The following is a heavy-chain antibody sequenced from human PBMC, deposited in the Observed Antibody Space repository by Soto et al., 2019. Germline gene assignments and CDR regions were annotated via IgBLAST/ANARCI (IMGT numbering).Heavy chain of an antibody. CDR1: GGSVSSGSYY. D-gene: IGHD3-3*01. CDR2: IYYSVST. CDR3: ARGRPYTIFGPAHPGAARRNWLDT. V-gene: IGHV4-61*01. J-gene: IGHJ5*02. Sequence: SETLSLTCTVSGGSVSSGSYYWSWIRQPPGKGLEWIGYIYYSVSTNYNPSLKSRVTISVDTSKNQFSLKLSSVTAADTAVYYCARGRPYTIFGPAHPGAARRNWLDTWGQGTPVTVSS.